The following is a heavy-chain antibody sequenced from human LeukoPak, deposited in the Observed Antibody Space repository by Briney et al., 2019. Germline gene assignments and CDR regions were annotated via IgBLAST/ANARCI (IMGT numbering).Heavy chain of an antibody. CDR2: INWNGGST. D-gene: IGHD2-8*01. J-gene: IGHJ3*02. CDR3: AREGGMVYAIPTRGAFDI. V-gene: IGHV3-20*04. CDR1: GFTFDDYG. Sequence: GGSLRLSCAASGFTFDDYGMSWVRQAPGKGLEWVSGINWNGGSTGYADSVKGRFTISRDNAKNSLYLQMNSLRAEDTALYYCAREGGMVYAIPTRGAFDIWGQGTMVTVSS.